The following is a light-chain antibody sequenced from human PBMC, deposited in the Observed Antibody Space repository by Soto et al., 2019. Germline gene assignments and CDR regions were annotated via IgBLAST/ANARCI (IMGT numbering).Light chain of an antibody. V-gene: IGLV2-23*01. Sequence: LTQPASVSGSPGQSITISCTGTSSDVGSYNLVSWYQQHPGKAPKLMIYEGNQRPSGISNRFSGSKSGNTASLTISGLQAEDEADYYCCSYAGSPYVFGTGTKVTVL. CDR3: CSYAGSPYV. J-gene: IGLJ1*01. CDR2: EGN. CDR1: SSDVGSYNL.